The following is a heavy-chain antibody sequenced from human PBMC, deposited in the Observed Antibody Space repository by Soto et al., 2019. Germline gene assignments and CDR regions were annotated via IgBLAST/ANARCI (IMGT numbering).Heavy chain of an antibody. CDR2: ISWHSGSI. Sequence: EVQLVESGGGLVQPGRSLRLSCAASGFTFDDYAMHWVRQAPGKGLEWVSGISWHSGSIGYADSVKGRFTISRDNAKNSLYLQMNSRRAEDTALYYCAKDMYSKYAYVDYWGQGTLVTVSS. D-gene: IGHD6-13*01. CDR3: AKDMYSKYAYVDY. V-gene: IGHV3-9*01. J-gene: IGHJ4*02. CDR1: GFTFDDYA.